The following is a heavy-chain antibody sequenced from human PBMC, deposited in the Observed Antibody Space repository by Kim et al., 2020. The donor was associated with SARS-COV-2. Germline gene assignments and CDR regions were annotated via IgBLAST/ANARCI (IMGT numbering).Heavy chain of an antibody. CDR1: GGSISSSSYY. V-gene: IGHV4-39*01. CDR2: IYYSGST. CDR3: ARLFLYNLIDY. Sequence: SETLSLTCTVSGGSISSSSYYWGWIRQPPGKGLEWIGSIYYSGSTYYNPSLKSRVTISVDTSKNQFSLKLSSVTAADTAVYYCARLFLYNLIDYWGQGTLVTVSS. J-gene: IGHJ4*02. D-gene: IGHD1-20*01.